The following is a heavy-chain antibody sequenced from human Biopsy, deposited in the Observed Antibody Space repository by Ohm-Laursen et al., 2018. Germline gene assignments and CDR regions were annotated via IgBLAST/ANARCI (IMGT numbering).Heavy chain of an antibody. CDR1: GGSISSDW. J-gene: IGHJ6*02. V-gene: IGHV4-59*13. CDR2: VYYSGTT. D-gene: IGHD2/OR15-2a*01. Sequence: GTLSLTCTVSGGSISSDWWSWIRKTPGKGLEWIGYVYYSGTTTYNPSLRSRVTISVDTSMNQISLRLQSVTAADTAIYYCTRATNSTGWPYYYFYGMDIWGQGTTVTVSS. CDR3: TRATNSTGWPYYYFYGMDI.